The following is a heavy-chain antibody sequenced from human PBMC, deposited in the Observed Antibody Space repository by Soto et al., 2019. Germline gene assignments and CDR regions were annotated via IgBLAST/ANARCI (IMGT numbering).Heavy chain of an antibody. CDR3: ASSAGLDHLLNYYGLNV. D-gene: IGHD6-13*01. J-gene: IGHJ6*02. Sequence: QVHLVQSSAEVKKPGSSVKVSCKASGSTFTSIAFSWVRQAPGQGLEWMGGIIPVLGTPNYAQKCQARVTITADASTPTVHMELSSLISDDTALYYCASSAGLDHLLNYYGLNVWGQGTTVTV. V-gene: IGHV1-69*01. CDR1: GSTFTSIA. CDR2: IIPVLGTP.